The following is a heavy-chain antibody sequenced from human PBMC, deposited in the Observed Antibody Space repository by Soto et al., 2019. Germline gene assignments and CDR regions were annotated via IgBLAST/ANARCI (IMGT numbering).Heavy chain of an antibody. CDR3: AGDGRMSVPNNLRFDN. J-gene: IGHJ4*02. CDR2: TYYRSKWYN. CDR1: GDSVSNNSAA. Sequence: PSQTLSLTCAISGDSVSNNSAAWNWIRQSPSRGLEWLGRTYYRSKWYNDYAVSVKSRITINPGTSKNQFSLQLNSVTPEDTAVYYCAGDGRMSVPNNLRFDNWAQGTLVTVSS. V-gene: IGHV6-1*01. D-gene: IGHD4-4*01.